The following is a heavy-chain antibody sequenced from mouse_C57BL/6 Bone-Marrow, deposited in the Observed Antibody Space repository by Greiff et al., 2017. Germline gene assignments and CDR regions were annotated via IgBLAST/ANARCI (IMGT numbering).Heavy chain of an antibody. Sequence: VKLQQPGAELVKPGASVKLSCKASGYTFTSYWMQWVKQRPGQGLEWIGEIDPSDSYTNYNQKFKGKATLTVDTSTSTSYMQLSSLTCEDSAVYYCACGVLRRDFDYWGQGTTLTVSS. CDR2: IDPSDSYT. CDR1: GYTFTSYW. CDR3: ACGVLRRDFDY. D-gene: IGHD2-12*01. V-gene: IGHV1-50*01. J-gene: IGHJ2*01.